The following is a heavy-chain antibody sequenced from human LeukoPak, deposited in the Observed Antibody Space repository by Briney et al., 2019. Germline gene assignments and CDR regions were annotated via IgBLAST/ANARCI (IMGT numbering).Heavy chain of an antibody. J-gene: IGHJ4*02. V-gene: IGHV3-30*04. CDR1: GFTFSSYA. CDR3: AKDRRDYAPGDY. D-gene: IGHD2-2*01. Sequence: GRSLRLSCAASGFTFSSYAMHWVRQAPGKGLEWVAVISYDGSNKYYADSVEGRFTISRDNSKNTLYLQMNSLRAEDTAVYYCAKDRRDYAPGDYWGQGTLVTVSS. CDR2: ISYDGSNK.